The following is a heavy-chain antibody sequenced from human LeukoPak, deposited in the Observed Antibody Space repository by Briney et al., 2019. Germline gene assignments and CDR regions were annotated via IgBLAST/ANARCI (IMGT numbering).Heavy chain of an antibody. CDR3: ARDVPEYCSSTSCYYGWFDP. Sequence: GASVKVSCKASGYTFTGYYMHWVRQAPGQGLEWMGWINPNSGGSTSYAQKFQGRVTMTRDTSTSTVYMELSSLRSEDTAVYYCARDVPEYCSSTSCYYGWFDPWGQGTLVTVSS. CDR2: INPNSGGST. J-gene: IGHJ5*02. V-gene: IGHV1-46*01. D-gene: IGHD2-2*01. CDR1: GYTFTGYY.